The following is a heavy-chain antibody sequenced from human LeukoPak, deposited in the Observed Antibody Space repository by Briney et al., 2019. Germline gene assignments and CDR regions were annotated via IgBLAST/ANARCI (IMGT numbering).Heavy chain of an antibody. Sequence: GGSLRHTCAASGFTFSSYSMNWVRQAPGKGLEWVSSISSSSSYIYYADSVKGRFTISRDNAKNSLYLQMNSLRAEDTAVYYCARSAYYYDSSGYYPFDYWGQGTLVTVSS. CDR3: ARSAYYYDSSGYYPFDY. CDR1: GFTFSSYS. D-gene: IGHD3-22*01. J-gene: IGHJ4*02. V-gene: IGHV3-21*01. CDR2: ISSSSSYI.